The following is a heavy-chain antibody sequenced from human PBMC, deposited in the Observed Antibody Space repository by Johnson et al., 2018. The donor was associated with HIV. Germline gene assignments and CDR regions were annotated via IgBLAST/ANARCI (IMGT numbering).Heavy chain of an antibody. CDR3: ATLMRETYYYGSGSHGAFDI. J-gene: IGHJ3*02. Sequence: VQLVESGGGLIQPGGSLRLSCAASGFTVSSNYMSWVRQAPGKGLEWVSVIYSGGSTYYADSVKGRFTISRDNSKNTLYLQMNSLRAEDTAVYYCATLMRETYYYGSGSHGAFDIWGQGTMVTVSS. V-gene: IGHV3-53*01. CDR1: GFTVSSNY. CDR2: IYSGGST. D-gene: IGHD3-10*01.